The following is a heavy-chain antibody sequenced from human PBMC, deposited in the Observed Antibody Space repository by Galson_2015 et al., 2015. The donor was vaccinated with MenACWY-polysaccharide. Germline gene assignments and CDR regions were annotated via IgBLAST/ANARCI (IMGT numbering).Heavy chain of an antibody. D-gene: IGHD1-1*01. V-gene: IGHV6-1*01. CDR3: AREPKQLPAPYAYYFFMGD. CDR1: GDSVSSDSAA. CDR2: TYYRSKWNN. Sequence: CAISGDSVSSDSAAWNWIRESPSRGLEWLGRTYYRSKWNNDYAVSVKSRITITPDTSNNQVSLQLLSVTPEDTGVYFCAREPKQLPAPYAYYFFMGDWGKGTAVTVSS. J-gene: IGHJ6*03.